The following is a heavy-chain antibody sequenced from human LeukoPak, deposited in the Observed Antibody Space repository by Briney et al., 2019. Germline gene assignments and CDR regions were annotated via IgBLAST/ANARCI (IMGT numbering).Heavy chain of an antibody. CDR1: GGTFSSYA. D-gene: IGHD3-22*01. Sequence: SVKVSCKASGGTFSSYAISWVRQAPGQGLEWMGGIIPIFGTANYAQKFQGRVTITADESTSTAYMELSSLRSEDTAVYYCARGGVDYYDGSGYFDYWGQGTLVTVSS. V-gene: IGHV1-69*13. J-gene: IGHJ4*02. CDR2: IIPIFGTA. CDR3: ARGGVDYYDGSGYFDY.